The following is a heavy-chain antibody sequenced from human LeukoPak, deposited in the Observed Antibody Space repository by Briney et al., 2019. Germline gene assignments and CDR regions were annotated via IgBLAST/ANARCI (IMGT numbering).Heavy chain of an antibody. J-gene: IGHJ4*02. CDR2: IIPIFGTA. V-gene: IGHV1-69*06. Sequence: SVKVSCKASGATFISYAMSWVRQAPGQGLEWMGGIIPIFGTANYAQKFQGRVTITADKSTSTAYMELSSLRSEDTAVYYCARGSLDFWSGYYCDYWGQGTLVTVSS. CDR1: GATFISYA. D-gene: IGHD3-3*01. CDR3: ARGSLDFWSGYYCDY.